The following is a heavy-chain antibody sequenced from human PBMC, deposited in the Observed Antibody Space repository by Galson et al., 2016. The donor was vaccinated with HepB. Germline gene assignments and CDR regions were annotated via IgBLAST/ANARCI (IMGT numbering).Heavy chain of an antibody. D-gene: IGHD3-9*01. CDR2: INSDGSST. J-gene: IGHJ6*02. CDR3: AGDNVLRYLDWTTLNYYYGRDV. CDR1: GFTFSSYW. Sequence: SLRLSCAASGFTFSSYWMHWVRQAPGKGLVWVSRINSDGSSTSYADSVKGRFTISRDNAKNTLYLQMNSLRAEDTAVYYCAGDNVLRYLDWTTLNYYYGRDVWGQGTTVTFSS. V-gene: IGHV3-74*01.